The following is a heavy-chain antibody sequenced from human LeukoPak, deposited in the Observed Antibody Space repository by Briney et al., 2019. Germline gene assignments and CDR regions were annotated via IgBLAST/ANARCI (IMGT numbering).Heavy chain of an antibody. Sequence: GGSLRLSCTASGFTFNSYWMTWVRQAPGKGLVWVSRINNDGSDIIYTDSVKGRFTISRDNAKNTLYLQMNSLRPEDTAVYYCVRDTPHRRLDPWGQGTLVTVSS. D-gene: IGHD2-15*01. CDR2: INNDGSDI. V-gene: IGHV3-74*01. J-gene: IGHJ5*02. CDR3: VRDTPHRRLDP. CDR1: GFTFNSYW.